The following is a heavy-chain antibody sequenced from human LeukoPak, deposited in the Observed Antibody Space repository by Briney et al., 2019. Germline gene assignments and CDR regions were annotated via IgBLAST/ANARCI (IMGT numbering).Heavy chain of an antibody. CDR3: ARDDVVVVGIDY. CDR2: INPNSGGT. CDR1: GYTLTGYY. J-gene: IGHJ4*02. Sequence: ASVKVSCKASGYTLTGYYMHWVRQAPGQGLEWMGRINPNSGGTNYAQKFQGRVTMTRDTSTSTVYMELSSLRSEDTAVYYCARDDVVVVGIDYWGQGTLVTVSS. V-gene: IGHV1-2*06. D-gene: IGHD2-15*01.